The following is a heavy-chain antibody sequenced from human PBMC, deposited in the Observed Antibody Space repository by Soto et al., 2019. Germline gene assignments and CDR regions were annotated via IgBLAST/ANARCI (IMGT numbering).Heavy chain of an antibody. Sequence: SVKLSCKASGFTFTIYAMQWVRQARGQRLEWIGWIVVGSGNTNYAQKFQERVTITRDMSTSTAYMELSSLRSEDTAVYYCTAVRDCSGGSCYFDYWGQGTLVTVSS. V-gene: IGHV1-58*02. D-gene: IGHD2-15*01. J-gene: IGHJ4*02. CDR1: GFTFTIYA. CDR3: TAVRDCSGGSCYFDY. CDR2: IVVGSGNT.